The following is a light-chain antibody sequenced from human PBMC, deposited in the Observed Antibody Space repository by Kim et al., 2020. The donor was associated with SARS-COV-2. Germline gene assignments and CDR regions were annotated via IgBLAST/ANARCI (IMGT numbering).Light chain of an antibody. V-gene: IGKV3-15*01. J-gene: IGKJ2*01. CDR1: HSVNTN. CDR2: DAS. CDR3: QQYTDWPPYT. Sequence: SPGDRATLSCRASHSVNTNLAWFQQKPGQAPRLLMYDASARARGVPARFSGSGSGTEFTLTISNLQSEDFAIYHCQQYTDWPPYTFGQGTKLEI.